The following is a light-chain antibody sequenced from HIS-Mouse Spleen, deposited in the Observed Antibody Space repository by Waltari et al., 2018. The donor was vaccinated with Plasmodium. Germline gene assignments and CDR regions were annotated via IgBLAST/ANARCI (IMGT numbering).Light chain of an antibody. J-gene: IGLJ3*02. CDR1: ALPTKY. Sequence: SYELTHPPSVSVSPGQTARITCSGDALPTKYAYWYQQKSGQPPVLVIYEDSKRPTGIPERFSGSSSGTMATLTISGAQVEDEADYYCYSTDSSGNHRVFGGGTKLTVL. CDR2: EDS. CDR3: YSTDSSGNHRV. V-gene: IGLV3-10*01.